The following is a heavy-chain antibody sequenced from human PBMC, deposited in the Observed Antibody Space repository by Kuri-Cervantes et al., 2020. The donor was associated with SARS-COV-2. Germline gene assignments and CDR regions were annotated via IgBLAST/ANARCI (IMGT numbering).Heavy chain of an antibody. D-gene: IGHD2-2*01. Sequence: GESLKISCAASGFTFSSYGMHWVRQAPGKGLEWVAFIRYDGSNKYYADSVKGRFTISRDNSKNTLYLQMNGLRAEDTAVYYCAKDFMATLGVVPAAISGWFDPWGQGTLVTVSS. J-gene: IGHJ5*02. CDR1: GFTFSSYG. CDR3: AKDFMATLGVVPAAISGWFDP. V-gene: IGHV3-30*02. CDR2: IRYDGSNK.